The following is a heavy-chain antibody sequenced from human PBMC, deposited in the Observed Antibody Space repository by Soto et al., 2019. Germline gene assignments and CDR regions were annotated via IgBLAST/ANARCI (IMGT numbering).Heavy chain of an antibody. Sequence: QVQLVQSGAEVKKPGASVKVSCKASGYTFINYYIHWVRQAPGHGLEWMAIINPTGGSTNYAQKFQGRLTLTMGTSTTTVYMELSSLTSEDTAIYCCARPRAAGDGWGQGTLVTVSS. CDR1: GYTFINYY. CDR2: INPTGGST. J-gene: IGHJ4*02. D-gene: IGHD2-21*01. V-gene: IGHV1-46*01. CDR3: ARPRAAGDG.